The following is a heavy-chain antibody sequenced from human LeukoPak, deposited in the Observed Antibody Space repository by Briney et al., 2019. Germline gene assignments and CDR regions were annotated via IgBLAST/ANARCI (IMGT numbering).Heavy chain of an antibody. V-gene: IGHV4-59*01. CDR1: GGSISSYY. D-gene: IGHD3-10*02. Sequence: RASETLSLTCTVSGGSISSYYWSWIRQPPGKGLEWIGYIYYSGSTNYNPSLKSRVTISVDTSKNQFSLKLSSVTAADTAVYYCAREVPYVDAFDIWGQGTMVTVSS. CDR2: IYYSGST. J-gene: IGHJ3*02. CDR3: AREVPYVDAFDI.